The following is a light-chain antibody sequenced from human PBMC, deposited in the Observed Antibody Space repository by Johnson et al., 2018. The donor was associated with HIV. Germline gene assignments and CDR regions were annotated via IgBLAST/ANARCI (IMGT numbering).Light chain of an antibody. CDR1: SSNVGSSF. CDR2: DNN. CDR3: GTWDSSLTSYV. J-gene: IGLJ1*01. V-gene: IGLV1-51*01. Sequence: QSALTQPPSVSAAPGQTVTISCSGSSSNVGSSFVSWYRQVPGTAPKLLIYDNNKRPSGIPGRFSGSKSGPSATLGITGLQTGDEADYYCGTWDSSLTSYVFGAGSTITVL.